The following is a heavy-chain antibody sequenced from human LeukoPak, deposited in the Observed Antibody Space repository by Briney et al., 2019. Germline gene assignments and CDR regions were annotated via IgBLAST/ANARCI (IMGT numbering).Heavy chain of an antibody. J-gene: IGHJ4*02. CDR2: SHNGGGT. CDR3: TRDLYSDAPDY. Sequence: PGGSLRLSCAASGFTFSSYSMNWVRQAPGKGLERVSVSHNGGGTYYAGSVKGRFTVSRDNSKNTLYLQMDSLRGEDTALYYCTRDLYSDAPDYWGQGTLVTVSS. D-gene: IGHD5-12*01. CDR1: GFTFSSYS. V-gene: IGHV3-23*01.